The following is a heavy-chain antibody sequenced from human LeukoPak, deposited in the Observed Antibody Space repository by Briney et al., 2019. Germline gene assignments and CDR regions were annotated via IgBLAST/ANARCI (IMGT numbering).Heavy chain of an antibody. CDR3: AREAYSSSWYYFDY. D-gene: IGHD6-13*01. CDR2: ISSSSSYI. Sequence: GGSLRLSCAASGFTFSSYSMNWVRQAPRKGLEWDSSISSSSSYIYYADSVKGRFTISRDNAKNSLYLQMNSLRAEDTAVYYCAREAYSSSWYYFDYWGQGTLVTVSS. V-gene: IGHV3-21*01. CDR1: GFTFSSYS. J-gene: IGHJ4*02.